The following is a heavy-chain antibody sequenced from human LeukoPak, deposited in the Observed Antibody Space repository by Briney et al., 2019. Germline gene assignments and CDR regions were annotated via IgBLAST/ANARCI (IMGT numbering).Heavy chain of an antibody. D-gene: IGHD3-9*01. CDR1: GFTFSDYY. J-gene: IGHJ4*02. V-gene: IGHV3-11*04. Sequence: PGGSLRLSCAASGFTFSDYYMSWIRQAPGKGLEWVSYISSSGSTIYYADSVKGRFTISRDNAKNSLYLQMNSLRAEDTAVYYCARVILTGYYGWDPANSYYFDYWGQGTLVTVSS. CDR2: ISSSGSTI. CDR3: ARVILTGYYGWDPANSYYFDY.